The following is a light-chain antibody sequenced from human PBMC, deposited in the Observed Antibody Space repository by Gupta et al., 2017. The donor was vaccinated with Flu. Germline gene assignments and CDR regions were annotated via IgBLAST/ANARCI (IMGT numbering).Light chain of an antibody. CDR1: SSDVGGYNY. CDR3: CSYAGIKTYVV. V-gene: IGLV2-11*01. J-gene: IGLJ2*01. Sequence: QSALTHPRSVSGSPGQSVTISCTGTSSDVGGYNYVSWYQQHPGKAPKLMIYEVTKRPSGVPGRFSGSKSGDTASLTISGLQAEDEADYYCCSYAGIKTYVVFGGGTKLTVL. CDR2: EVT.